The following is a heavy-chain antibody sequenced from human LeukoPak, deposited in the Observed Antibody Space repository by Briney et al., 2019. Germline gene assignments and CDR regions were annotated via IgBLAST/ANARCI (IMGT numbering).Heavy chain of an antibody. CDR1: GYTFTSYY. CDR3: ASLNPDYYGMDV. CDR2: INPSGGST. V-gene: IGHV1-46*01. J-gene: IGHJ6*02. Sequence: ASVKVSCKASGYTFTSYYMHWARQAPGQGLEWMGIINPSGGSTSYAQKFQGRVTMTRDTSTSTVYMELSSLRSEDTAVYYCASLNPDYYGMDVWGQGTTVTVSS.